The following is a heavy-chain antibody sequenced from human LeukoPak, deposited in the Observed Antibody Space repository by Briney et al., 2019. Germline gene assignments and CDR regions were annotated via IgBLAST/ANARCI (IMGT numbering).Heavy chain of an antibody. J-gene: IGHJ4*02. CDR3: ARVAHLWWYFDY. Sequence: GGSLRLSCAASGFTFDDYGMTWVRQAPGKGLEWVSGFKWNGGNTGHADSVKGRFTISRDNAKNSLCLQMNSLRAEDTALYYCARVAHLWWYFDYWGQGTLVTVSS. CDR1: GFTFDDYG. V-gene: IGHV3-20*04. D-gene: IGHD4/OR15-4a*01. CDR2: FKWNGGNT.